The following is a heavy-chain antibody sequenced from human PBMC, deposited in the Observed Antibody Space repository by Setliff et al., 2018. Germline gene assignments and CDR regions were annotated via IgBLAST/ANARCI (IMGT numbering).Heavy chain of an antibody. CDR3: AGVLFGVNDGLYHYFYMDV. D-gene: IGHD3-10*02. CDR2: ISADNYKTNHLERFTAENGNT. Sequence: ASVKVSCKASGYSFTPYGISWVRQAPGQGLEWMGWISADNYKTNHLERFTAENGNTKYVEKFQGRVTMTTDTSTRTAYMELKSLRSDDTAVHYCAGVLFGVNDGLYHYFYMDVWGKGTTVTVSS. V-gene: IGHV1-18*01. J-gene: IGHJ6*03. CDR1: GYSFTPYG.